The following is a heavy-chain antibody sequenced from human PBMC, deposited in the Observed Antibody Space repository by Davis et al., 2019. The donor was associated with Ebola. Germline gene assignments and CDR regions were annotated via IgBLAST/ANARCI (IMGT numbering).Heavy chain of an antibody. CDR1: GYTFTSYA. J-gene: IGHJ4*02. CDR3: ARGDYYGSGSHDY. D-gene: IGHD3-10*01. CDR2: INPGNGNT. V-gene: IGHV1-3*01. Sequence: ASVKVSCKASGYTFTSYAMHWVRQAPGQRLEWMGWINPGNGNTKYSQKFQGRVTNTRDTSARTAYMELSSLRSEDTAVYYCARGDYYGSGSHDYWGQGTLVTVSS.